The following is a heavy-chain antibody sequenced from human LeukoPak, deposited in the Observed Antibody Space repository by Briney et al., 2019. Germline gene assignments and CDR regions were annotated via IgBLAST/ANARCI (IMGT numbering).Heavy chain of an antibody. Sequence: SETLSLTCAVSGGSISSGNWWSWVRPPPGKGLQWIGEIFHSGSTNYNPSLKSRVTISVDNSKNQLSLTLTSVTAADTAVYYCARDCYDSSGHYYFDYWGQGTLVTVSS. CDR3: ARDCYDSSGHYYFDY. V-gene: IGHV4-4*02. CDR1: GGSISSGNW. D-gene: IGHD3-22*01. CDR2: IFHSGST. J-gene: IGHJ4*02.